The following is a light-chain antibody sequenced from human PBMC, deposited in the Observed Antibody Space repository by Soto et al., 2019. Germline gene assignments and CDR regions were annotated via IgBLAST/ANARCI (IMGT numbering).Light chain of an antibody. Sequence: IQMTQSPSSLSASVGDGVTLTCRASHTIATYLNWYQQKPGQVPEVLIYGASRLHVGVPSRFTGSGYGTDFTLTINNLQPEDFATYYCQQYYSFPWTFGQGTKVEIK. CDR2: GAS. V-gene: IGKV1-39*01. J-gene: IGKJ1*01. CDR1: HTIATY. CDR3: QQYYSFPWT.